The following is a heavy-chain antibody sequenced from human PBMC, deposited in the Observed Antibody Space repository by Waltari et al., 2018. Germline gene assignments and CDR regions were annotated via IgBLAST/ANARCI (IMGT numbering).Heavy chain of an antibody. J-gene: IGHJ6*03. V-gene: IGHV4-59*01. D-gene: IGHD3-9*01. Sequence: QVQLQESGPGPVKSSETLSLTCAVSGGSINNYYWAWIRKPPGKGLEWIASVYFTGSANYSPSPKSRVSVSVDTSKNQFSRRLHSVTPADTAVYYCARVYGHYELLASSYSPYYYYYMDVWGKGTAVTVS. CDR3: ARVYGHYELLASSYSPYYYYYMDV. CDR2: VYFTGSA. CDR1: GGSINNYY.